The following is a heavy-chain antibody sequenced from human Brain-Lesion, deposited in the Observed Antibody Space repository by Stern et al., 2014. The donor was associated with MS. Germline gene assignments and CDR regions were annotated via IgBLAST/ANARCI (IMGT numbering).Heavy chain of an antibody. J-gene: IGHJ6*02. V-gene: IGHV1-2*02. CDR3: ARDQRGITIFGVVTDYYYLGMDV. Sequence: QVQLVQSGAEVKKPGASVKVSCKTSGYIFTGYYIQWVRQAPRQGLEWMAWIKPNTGGKKYAQKFQGRVTMSRDTSISTAYVELSSLTSDDTAVYYCARDQRGITIFGVVTDYYYLGMDVWGQGTTVTVSS. CDR2: IKPNTGGK. CDR1: GYIFTGYY. D-gene: IGHD3-3*01.